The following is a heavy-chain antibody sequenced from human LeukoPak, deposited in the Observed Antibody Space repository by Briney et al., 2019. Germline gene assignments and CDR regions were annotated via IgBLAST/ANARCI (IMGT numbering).Heavy chain of an antibody. J-gene: IGHJ4*02. D-gene: IGHD3-10*01. Sequence: GGSLRLSCAASGFTFSSYEMNWVRQAPGKGLEWVANIKQDGSEKYYVDSVKGRFTISRDNAKNSLYLQMNSLRAEDTAVYFCVRDYYGSGTYSGYYWGQGTLVTVSS. CDR3: VRDYYGSGTYSGYY. CDR1: GFTFSSYE. V-gene: IGHV3-7*01. CDR2: IKQDGSEK.